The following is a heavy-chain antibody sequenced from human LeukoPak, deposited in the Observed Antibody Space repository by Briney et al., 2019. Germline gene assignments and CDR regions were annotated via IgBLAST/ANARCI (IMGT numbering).Heavy chain of an antibody. J-gene: IGHJ4*02. D-gene: IGHD6-6*01. CDR2: IYHSGST. Sequence: PSETLSLTCAVSGYSISSGYYWGWIRQPPGKGLEWIGSIYHSGSTYYNPSLKSRVTISVDTSKNQFSLKLSSVTAADTAVYYCARRQLAGPFDYWGQGTLVIVSS. V-gene: IGHV4-38-2*01. CDR1: GYSISSGYY. CDR3: ARRQLAGPFDY.